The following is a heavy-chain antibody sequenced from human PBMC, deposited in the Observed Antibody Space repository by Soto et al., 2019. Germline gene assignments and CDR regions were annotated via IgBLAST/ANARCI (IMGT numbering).Heavy chain of an antibody. D-gene: IGHD3-9*01. CDR3: ARGFRYFDWSIDY. CDR2: INHSGST. Sequence: QVQLQQWGAGLLKPSETLSLTCAVYGGSFSGYYWSWIRQPPGKGLEWIGEINHSGSTKYNPPLKSRVTISVDTSKNQFSLKLSSVTAADTAVYYCARGFRYFDWSIDYWGQGTLVTVSS. V-gene: IGHV4-34*01. J-gene: IGHJ4*02. CDR1: GGSFSGYY.